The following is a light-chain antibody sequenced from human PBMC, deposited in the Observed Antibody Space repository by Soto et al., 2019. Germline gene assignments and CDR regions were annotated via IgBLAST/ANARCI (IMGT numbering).Light chain of an antibody. CDR1: QSISSW. J-gene: IGKJ1*01. CDR3: QQYNSYPWT. Sequence: DIQMTQSPSTLSASVGDRVTITCRASQSISSWLAWYQQKPGKAPKLLIYDASSWESGVPSSFSGSGSGTEFTLTISRLQPDDFATYCCQQYNSYPWTFGQGTKVEIK. CDR2: DAS. V-gene: IGKV1-5*01.